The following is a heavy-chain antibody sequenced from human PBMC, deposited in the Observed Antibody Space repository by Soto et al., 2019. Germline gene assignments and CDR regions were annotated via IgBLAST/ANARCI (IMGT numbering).Heavy chain of an antibody. D-gene: IGHD2-15*01. J-gene: IGHJ5*01. Sequence: QVQLLESGPGLVKPSQTLSLTCSVSGDSISTVDYFWAWIRQPPGQALEYIGYIYKSATTYYNPSCGSRVAISLDTSKSQSALNVTSVTAADTAVYFCARGRYCLTGRCFPNWFDSWGQGTLVTVSS. CDR1: GDSISTVDYF. CDR2: IYKSATT. CDR3: ARGRYCLTGRCFPNWFDS. V-gene: IGHV4-30-4*01.